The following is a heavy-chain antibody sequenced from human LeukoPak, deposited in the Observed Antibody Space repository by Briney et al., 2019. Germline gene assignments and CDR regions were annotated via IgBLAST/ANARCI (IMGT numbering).Heavy chain of an antibody. Sequence: PGGSLRLSCAASGFTFSSYAMSWVRQAPGKGLEWVSAISGSGGSTYYAVSVKGRFTISRDNSKNTLYLQMNSLRAEDTAVYYCAKVISGDYDILTGYYAWGQGTLVTVSS. CDR3: AKVISGDYDILTGYYA. D-gene: IGHD3-9*01. CDR1: GFTFSSYA. V-gene: IGHV3-23*01. J-gene: IGHJ5*02. CDR2: ISGSGGST.